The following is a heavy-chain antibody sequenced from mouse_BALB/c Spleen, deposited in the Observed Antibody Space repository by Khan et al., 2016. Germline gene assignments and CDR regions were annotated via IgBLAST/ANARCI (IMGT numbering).Heavy chain of an antibody. Sequence: EVQLLETGGGLVQPGESRGLSCEGSGFTFSGFWMSWVRQTPGKTLEWIGDINSDGSAINYAPSIKDRFTIFRDNDKNTLYLQMTNVRSENTTTYFCMSYYYGFDYWGQGTTLTVSS. D-gene: IGHD1-1*01. J-gene: IGHJ2*01. CDR2: INSDGSAI. CDR3: MSYYYGFDY. V-gene: IGHV11-2*02. CDR1: GFTFSGFW.